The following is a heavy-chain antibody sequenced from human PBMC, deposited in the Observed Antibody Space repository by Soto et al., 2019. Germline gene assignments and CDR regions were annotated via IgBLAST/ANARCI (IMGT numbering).Heavy chain of an antibody. CDR2: IYYSGNT. J-gene: IGHJ2*01. Sequence: QVQLQESGPGLVKPSETLSLTCTVSGGFISNYYWSWIRQPPGKGLEWIGYIYYSGNTNSNPSLKSRVTISVDTSKNHFSLKLSSVTAADTAVYYCARSSSGWYGGYFDLWGRGTLVTVSS. D-gene: IGHD6-19*01. V-gene: IGHV4-59*01. CDR1: GGFISNYY. CDR3: ARSSSGWYGGYFDL.